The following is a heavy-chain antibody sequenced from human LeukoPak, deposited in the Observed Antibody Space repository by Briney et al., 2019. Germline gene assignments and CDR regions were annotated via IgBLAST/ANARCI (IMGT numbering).Heavy chain of an antibody. CDR1: GFTFSDAW. Sequence: GGSLRLSCAASGFTFSDAWTSWVRQAPGKGLEWVGHIKSNTFGGTTDYAAPVKGRFTISRDDSKNTLFLLMDSLKTEDTAVYYCSTEFYGSANFNFWGQGTLVTVSS. V-gene: IGHV3-15*01. D-gene: IGHD3-10*01. J-gene: IGHJ4*02. CDR2: IKSNTFGGTT. CDR3: STEFYGSANFNF.